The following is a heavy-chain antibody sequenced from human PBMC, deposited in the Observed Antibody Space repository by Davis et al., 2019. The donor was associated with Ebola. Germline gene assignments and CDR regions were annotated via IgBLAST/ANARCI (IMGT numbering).Heavy chain of an antibody. D-gene: IGHD6-19*01. CDR2: ISGSGGST. J-gene: IGHJ6*02. CDR3: ARDLPAVAGTELYYYYYGMDV. Sequence: GESLKISCAASGFTFSSYAMSWVRQAPGKGLEWVSAISGSGGSTYYADSVKGRFTISRDNAKNSLYLQMNSLRAEDTAVYYCARDLPAVAGTELYYYYYGMDVWGQGTTVTVSS. CDR1: GFTFSSYA. V-gene: IGHV3-23*01.